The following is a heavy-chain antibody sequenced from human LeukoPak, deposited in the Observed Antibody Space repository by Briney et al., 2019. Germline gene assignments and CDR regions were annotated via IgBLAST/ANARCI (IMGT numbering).Heavy chain of an antibody. J-gene: IGHJ4*02. D-gene: IGHD3-10*01. CDR3: ARVGPGSGGDY. CDR1: GGTFSSYA. CDR2: IIPILGIA. Sequence: SVKVSCKASGGTFSSYAISWVRQAPGQGLEWMGRIIPILGIANYAQKFQGRVTITADTSTSTAYMELRSLRSDDTAVYYCARVGPGSGGDYWGQGTLVTVSS. V-gene: IGHV1-69*04.